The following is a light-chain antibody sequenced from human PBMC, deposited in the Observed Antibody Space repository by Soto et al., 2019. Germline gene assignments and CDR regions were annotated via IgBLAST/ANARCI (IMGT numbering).Light chain of an antibody. V-gene: IGLV2-11*01. CDR1: SSDVGAYNF. J-gene: IGLJ3*02. CDR3: CSYAGSYTLV. CDR2: DVS. Sequence: QSALTQPRSVYGSPGQSVTISCTGTSSDVGAYNFVSWYQQHPGRVPKLMIYDVSRRPSGVPDRFSGSKSGNTASLAISGLQADDEADYSCCSYAGSYTLVFGGGTKLTVL.